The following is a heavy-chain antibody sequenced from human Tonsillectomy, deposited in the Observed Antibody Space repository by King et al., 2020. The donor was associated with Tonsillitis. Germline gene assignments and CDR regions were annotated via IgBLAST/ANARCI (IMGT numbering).Heavy chain of an antibody. CDR1: GNTFTSYE. D-gene: IGHD6-19*01. V-gene: IGHV1-8*01. Sequence: VQLVESGAEVKKPGASVKVSCKASGNTFTSYEINWVRQAPGQGLEWMGWMNPNSGNTGYAQKFQGRVTMTGNTSISTAYMELSSLRSDGTAVYYCARAVAVTVGFDPWGQGTLVTVSS. CDR2: MNPNSGNT. J-gene: IGHJ5*02. CDR3: ARAVAVTVGFDP.